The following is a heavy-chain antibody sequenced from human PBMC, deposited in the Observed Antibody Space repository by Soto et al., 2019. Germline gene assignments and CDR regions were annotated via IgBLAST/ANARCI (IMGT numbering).Heavy chain of an antibody. CDR3: AKALGELSPESYDY. V-gene: IGHV3-30*18. CDR2: ISYDGSDK. Sequence: GGSLRLSCAASGFTFSSYAMHWVRQAPGKGLKWVAVISYDGSDKYYADSVKGRFTISRDNSKNTLNLQMNSLRADDTAVYYCAKALGELSPESYDYWGQGT. D-gene: IGHD3-16*02. CDR1: GFTFSSYA. J-gene: IGHJ4*02.